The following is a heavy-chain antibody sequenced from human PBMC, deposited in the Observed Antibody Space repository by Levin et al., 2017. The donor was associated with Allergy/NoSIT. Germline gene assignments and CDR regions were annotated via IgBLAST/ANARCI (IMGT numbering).Heavy chain of an antibody. CDR2: IGPSGTSM. V-gene: IGHV3-11*01. CDR1: RFTFGDYY. Sequence: MAGGSLRLSCAASRFTFGDYYMSWIRQAPGKGLEWISYIGPSGTSMNYADSVRGRFTVSRDNAKNSLYLQMNSLRAEDTAVYYCARDRAQNNYVAMDVWGPGTTVTVSS. D-gene: IGHD1-1*01. CDR3: ARDRAQNNYVAMDV. J-gene: IGHJ6*02.